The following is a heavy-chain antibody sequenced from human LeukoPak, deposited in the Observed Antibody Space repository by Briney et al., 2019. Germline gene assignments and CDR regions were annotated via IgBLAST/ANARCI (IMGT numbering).Heavy chain of an antibody. V-gene: IGHV3-23*01. D-gene: IGHD3-10*01. J-gene: IGHJ4*02. Sequence: GGSLRLSCAASGFTFSSYTMSWVRQAPGKGLEWVSAISHTSEYTYHADSVKGRFTISRDNSKNTLYLQMNSLRAEDTAMYYCAKGSSAGRPYYFDYWGQGTLVTVSS. CDR3: AKGSSAGRPYYFDY. CDR1: GFTFSSYT. CDR2: ISHTSEYT.